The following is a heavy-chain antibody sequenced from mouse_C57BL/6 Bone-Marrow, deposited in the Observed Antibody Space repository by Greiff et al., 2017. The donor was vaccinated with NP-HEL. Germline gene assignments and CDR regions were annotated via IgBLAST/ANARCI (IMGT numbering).Heavy chain of an antibody. CDR1: GYTFTSYW. CDR2: IHPNSGST. Sequence: VQLQQPGAELVKPGASVKLSCKASGYTFTSYWMHWVKQRTGQGLEWIGMIHPNSGSTNYNEKFKSKATLTVDKSSSTAYMQLSSLTSEDSAVYYCARWGISFITTVVAGGDFDYWGQGTTLTVSS. D-gene: IGHD1-1*01. CDR3: ARWGISFITTVVAGGDFDY. V-gene: IGHV1-64*01. J-gene: IGHJ2*01.